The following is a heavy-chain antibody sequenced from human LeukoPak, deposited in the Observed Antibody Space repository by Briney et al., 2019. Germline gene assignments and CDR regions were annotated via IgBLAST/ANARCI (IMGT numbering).Heavy chain of an antibody. CDR2: ISWNSGSI. CDR1: GFTFDDYA. J-gene: IGHJ4*02. D-gene: IGHD3-9*01. CDR3: AKDMDRGRYFDWSTPGY. Sequence: GGSLRLSCAASGFTFDDYAMHWVRQAPGKGLEWVSGISWNSGSIGYADSVKGRFTISRDNAKNSLYLQMNSLRAEDTALYYCAKDMDRGRYFDWSTPGYWGQGTLVTVSS. V-gene: IGHV3-9*01.